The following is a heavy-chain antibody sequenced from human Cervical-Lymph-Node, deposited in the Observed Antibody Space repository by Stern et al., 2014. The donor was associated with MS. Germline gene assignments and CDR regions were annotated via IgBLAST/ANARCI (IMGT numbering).Heavy chain of an antibody. CDR3: ATGADATYYFDL. CDR1: GGTVSSYA. J-gene: IGHJ4*02. D-gene: IGHD1-26*01. CDR2: IIPIFGTT. Sequence: QLVQSGAEVKRPGSSVKVSCRASGGTVSSYAINWVRQAPGQGLEWIGGIIPIFGTTNYAQKFQGRVTIIADESTNTAYMELSRLKSEDTAVYYCATGADATYYFDLWGQGTLVTVSS. V-gene: IGHV1-69*01.